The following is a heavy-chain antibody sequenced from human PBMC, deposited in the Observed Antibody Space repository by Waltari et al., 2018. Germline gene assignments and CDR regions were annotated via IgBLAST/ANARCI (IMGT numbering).Heavy chain of an antibody. J-gene: IGHJ3*02. Sequence: EVQLVESGGGLVQPGGSLRLSCAASGFTFSSYAMSWVRQAPGKGLEWVSAISGSGGSTYYADSVNGRFTISRDNSKNTLYLQMNSLRAEDTAVYYCAKYPTPLVHYYDSSGYYAYDAFDIWGQGTMVTVSS. CDR1: GFTFSSYA. V-gene: IGHV3-23*04. D-gene: IGHD3-22*01. CDR2: ISGSGGST. CDR3: AKYPTPLVHYYDSSGYYAYDAFDI.